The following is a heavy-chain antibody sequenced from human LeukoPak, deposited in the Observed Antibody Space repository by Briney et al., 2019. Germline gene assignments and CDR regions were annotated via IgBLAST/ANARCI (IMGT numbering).Heavy chain of an antibody. CDR1: GGTFSSYA. D-gene: IGHD3-10*01. V-gene: IGHV1-8*02. Sequence: ASVKVSCKASGGTFSSYAISWVRQAPGQGLEWMGWMNPNSGNTGYAQKFQGRVTMTRNTSISTAYMELSSLRSEDTAVYYCAIWELKVYYWGQGTLVTVSS. CDR3: AIWELKVYY. J-gene: IGHJ4*02. CDR2: MNPNSGNT.